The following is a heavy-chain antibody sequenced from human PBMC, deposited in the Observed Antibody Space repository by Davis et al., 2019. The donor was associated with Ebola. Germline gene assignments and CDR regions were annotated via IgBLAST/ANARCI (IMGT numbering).Heavy chain of an antibody. CDR2: ITGIADGGTG. CDR1: GISFSTAW. J-gene: IGHJ4*02. Sequence: PGGSLRLSCEVSGISFSTAWMTWVRQSPGRGLEWVARITGIADGGTGDYAAPVQGRFTISRDDSKNTVHLEMDSLKSEDTAVYYCAALYTGYDRTTFDSWGQGALVTVSS. V-gene: IGHV3-15*01. D-gene: IGHD5-12*01. CDR3: AALYTGYDRTTFDS.